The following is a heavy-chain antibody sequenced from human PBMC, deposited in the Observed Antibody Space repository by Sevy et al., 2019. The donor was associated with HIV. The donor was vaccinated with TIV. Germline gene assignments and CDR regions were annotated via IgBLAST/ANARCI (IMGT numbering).Heavy chain of an antibody. CDR2: IRSKAYGGTT. CDR1: GFTFGDYA. CDR3: TRDLYGDYPHLSVYYYGMDV. J-gene: IGHJ6*04. Sequence: GGSLRLSCTASGFTFGDYAMSWVRQAPGKGLEWVGFIRSKAYGGTTEYAASVKGRFTISRDDSKSIAYLQMNSLKTEDTAVYYCTRDLYGDYPHLSVYYYGMDVWGEGTTVTVSS. V-gene: IGHV3-49*04. D-gene: IGHD4-17*01.